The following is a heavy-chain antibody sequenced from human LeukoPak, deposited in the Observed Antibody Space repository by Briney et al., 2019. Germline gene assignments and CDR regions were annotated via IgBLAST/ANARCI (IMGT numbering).Heavy chain of an antibody. D-gene: IGHD3-22*01. J-gene: IGHJ4*02. CDR2: IYTGGGT. CDR3: ARQPRNAGGYYYYYFDY. V-gene: IGHV3-66*04. CDR1: GFTVSSNF. Sequence: PGGSLRLSCAASGFTVSSNFMSWVRQAPGKGLEWVSVIYTGGGTYYADSVKGRFTISRDNSKNTLCLQMNSLRAEDTAVYYCARQPRNAGGYYYYYFDYWGQGTLVTVSS.